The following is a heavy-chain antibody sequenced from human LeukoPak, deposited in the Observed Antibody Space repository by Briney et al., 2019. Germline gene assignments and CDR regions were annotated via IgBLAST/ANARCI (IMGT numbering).Heavy chain of an antibody. Sequence: GRSLRLSCAAAGFTLSSYATHWAPQAPDKGLEWGAVISCDGSNKYYADSVEGRFTISRDNSINTRYLQRKGARAEETGVYYCARGMGSGWYDAFDIWGEGTMVTVSS. J-gene: IGHJ3*02. CDR1: GFTLSSYA. CDR2: ISCDGSNK. D-gene: IGHD6-19*01. V-gene: IGHV3-30-3*01. CDR3: ARGMGSGWYDAFDI.